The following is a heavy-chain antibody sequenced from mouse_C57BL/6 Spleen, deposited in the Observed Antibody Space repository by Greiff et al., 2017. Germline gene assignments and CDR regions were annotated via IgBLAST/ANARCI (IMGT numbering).Heavy chain of an antibody. D-gene: IGHD2-5*01. CDR1: GYTFTSYG. CDR2: IYPRSGNT. V-gene: IGHV1-81*01. Sequence: QVQLKESGAELARPGASVKLSCKASGYTFTSYGISWVKQRTGQGLEWIGEIYPRSGNTYYNEKFKGKATLTADKSSSTAYMELRSLTSEDSAVYFCARRGSNSYYFDYWGQGTTLTVSS. J-gene: IGHJ2*01. CDR3: ARRGSNSYYFDY.